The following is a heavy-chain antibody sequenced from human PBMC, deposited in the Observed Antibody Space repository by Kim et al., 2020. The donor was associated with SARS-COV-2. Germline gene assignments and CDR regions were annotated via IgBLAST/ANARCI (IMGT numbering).Heavy chain of an antibody. CDR1: GGSISSSSYY. J-gene: IGHJ5*01. V-gene: IGHV4-39*01. D-gene: IGHD5-12*01. Sequence: SETLSLTCTVSGGSISSSSYYWGWIRQPPGQGLEWIGSIYYSGSTYYNPSLKSRVTMSVDTSRNQFSLRLSSVTAADTAVYYCARRDPAYTGYDAFDSWG. CDR3: ARRDPAYTGYDAFDS. CDR2: IYYSGST.